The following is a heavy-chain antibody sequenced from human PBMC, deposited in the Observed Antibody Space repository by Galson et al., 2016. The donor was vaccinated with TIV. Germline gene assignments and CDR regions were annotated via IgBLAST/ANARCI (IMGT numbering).Heavy chain of an antibody. D-gene: IGHD2-2*01. V-gene: IGHV4-39*01. J-gene: IGHJ5*02. Sequence: ETLSLTCTVSGGSISRTSYYWGWIRQPPGKGLEWIGNIYYSGSAYYNPSLKSRVTISVDTSKNQFSLRLRPVTAADTAVYYFATYRSSTACLFDPWGQGTLVTVSS. CDR1: GGSISRTSYY. CDR3: ATYRSSTACLFDP. CDR2: IYYSGSA.